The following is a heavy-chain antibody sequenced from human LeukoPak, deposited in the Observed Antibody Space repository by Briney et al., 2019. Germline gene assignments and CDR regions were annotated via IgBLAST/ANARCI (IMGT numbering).Heavy chain of an antibody. Sequence: PSGTLSLTCAVSGGSISSSNWWSWVRQPPGKGLEWIGEIYHSGSTNYNPSLKSRVTISVDKSKNQFSLKLSSVTAADTAVYYCARVQRPWQQPFLYFDYWGQGTLVTVSS. CDR3: ARVQRPWQQPFLYFDY. CDR1: GGSISSSNW. V-gene: IGHV4-4*02. CDR2: IYHSGST. J-gene: IGHJ4*02. D-gene: IGHD6-13*01.